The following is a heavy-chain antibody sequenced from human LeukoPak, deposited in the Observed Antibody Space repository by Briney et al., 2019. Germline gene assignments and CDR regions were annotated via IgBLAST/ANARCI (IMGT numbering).Heavy chain of an antibody. CDR3: ARTTYSSGWYVL. V-gene: IGHV4-59*08. J-gene: IGHJ4*02. CDR1: GGSISGYF. Sequence: SETLSLTCTVSGGSISGYFWSWIRQPPGKGLEWIGYIYYRGSTNYNPSLKSRVTISVDTSKNQFSLKLSSVTAADTAVYYCARTTYSSGWYVLWGQGTLVTVSS. D-gene: IGHD6-19*01. CDR2: IYYRGST.